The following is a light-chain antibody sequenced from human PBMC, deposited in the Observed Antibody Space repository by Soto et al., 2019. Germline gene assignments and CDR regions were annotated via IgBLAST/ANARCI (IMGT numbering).Light chain of an antibody. V-gene: IGKV1-5*03. CDR3: QQYHFFWT. Sequence: DIQMTQSPSTLSASVGDRVTITCRASQSIDSGLAWYQQKPGKATKLLIYKASTLESGVPLRFSGSGSGTEFTLTITSLQPDDFATYYCQQYHFFWTFGQGTRVEIK. J-gene: IGKJ1*01. CDR1: QSIDSG. CDR2: KAS.